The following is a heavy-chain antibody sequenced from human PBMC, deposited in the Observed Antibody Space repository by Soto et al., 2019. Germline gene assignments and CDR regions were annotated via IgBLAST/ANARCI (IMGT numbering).Heavy chain of an antibody. CDR1: GYTFTSYG. CDR2: ISAYNGNT. CDR3: ARDVRYFDWLFRHYFDY. J-gene: IGHJ4*02. Sequence: ASVKVSCKASGYTFTSYGISWVRQAPGQGLEWMGWISAYNGNTNYAQKLQGRVTMTTDTSTSTAYMELRSLRSDDTAVYYCARDVRYFDWLFRHYFDYWGQGTLVTVSS. D-gene: IGHD3-9*01. V-gene: IGHV1-18*01.